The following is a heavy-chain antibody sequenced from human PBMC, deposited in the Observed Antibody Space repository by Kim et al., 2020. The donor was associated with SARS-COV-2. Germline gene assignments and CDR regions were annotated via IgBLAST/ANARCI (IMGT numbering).Heavy chain of an antibody. Sequence: YTPSLKTKFTISVDRYKNQFSLTLSSVTAADTAVYYCARSDYYGSGSYDYWGQGTLVTVSS. CDR3: ARSDYYGSGSYDY. V-gene: IGHV4-30-2*01. D-gene: IGHD3-10*01. J-gene: IGHJ4*02.